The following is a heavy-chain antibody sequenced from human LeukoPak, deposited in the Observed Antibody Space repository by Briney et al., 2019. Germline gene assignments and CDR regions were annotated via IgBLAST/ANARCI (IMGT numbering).Heavy chain of an antibody. Sequence: GGPLGLSCEAPGFTFSSFSMTWFRQAPGRGLGWASAISGSGGSTYYADSVKGRFTISRDNAKNSLYLQMNSLRAEDTALYYCAKDRGAAAGTAFDYWGQGTLVTVSS. CDR1: GFTFSSFS. V-gene: IGHV3-23*01. CDR2: ISGSGGST. D-gene: IGHD6-13*01. J-gene: IGHJ4*02. CDR3: AKDRGAAAGTAFDY.